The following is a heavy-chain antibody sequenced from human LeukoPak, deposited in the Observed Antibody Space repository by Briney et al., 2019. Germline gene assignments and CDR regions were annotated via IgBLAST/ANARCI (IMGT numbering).Heavy chain of an antibody. CDR3: ARGPGISGDHIYPDY. D-gene: IGHD2-21*01. CDR1: GYSISSGKH. Sequence: SETLSLTCSVSGYSISSGKHWAWIRQTPGKGLEWIGSIYESGSTYYTPSLKSRVTMSVDTSKNQFSLSLTSVTAADTAVYFCARGPGISGDHIYPDYWGQGIQVTVSS. CDR2: IYESGST. J-gene: IGHJ4*02. V-gene: IGHV4-38-2*02.